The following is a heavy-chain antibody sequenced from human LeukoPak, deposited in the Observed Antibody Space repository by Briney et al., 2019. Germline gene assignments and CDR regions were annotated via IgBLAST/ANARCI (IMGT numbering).Heavy chain of an antibody. J-gene: IGHJ4*02. V-gene: IGHV3-15*07. D-gene: IGHD6-13*01. CDR1: GFTFRSHS. CDR3: TTRRIAPSGDY. CDR2: IKSKTDGGTT. Sequence: PGGSLRLSCVGFGFTFRSHSMNWVRQAPGKGLEWVGRIKSKTDGGTTDYAAPVKGRFTISRDDSKNTLYLQMNSLKTEDTAVYYCTTRRIAPSGDYWGQGTLVTVSS.